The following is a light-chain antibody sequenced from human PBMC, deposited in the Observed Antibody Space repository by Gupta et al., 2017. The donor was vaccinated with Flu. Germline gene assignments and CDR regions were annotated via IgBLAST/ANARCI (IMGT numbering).Light chain of an antibody. Sequence: DIQMTQSPSSLSASVGDRVTITCQASQDITNYLNWYQQRPGKAPKLLIYDASSLETGVPSRFSGSGSGTDFTFTISSLQPEDIATYYCQQYDDLPSFTFGPGTKVDI. CDR1: QDITNY. CDR2: DAS. V-gene: IGKV1-33*01. J-gene: IGKJ3*01. CDR3: QQYDDLPSFT.